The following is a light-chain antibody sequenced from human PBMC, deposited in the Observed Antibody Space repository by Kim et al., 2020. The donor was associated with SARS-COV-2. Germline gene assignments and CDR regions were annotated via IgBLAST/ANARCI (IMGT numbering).Light chain of an antibody. V-gene: IGKV1-5*01. CDR2: DAS. J-gene: IGKJ1*01. CDR3: QQYNSYWT. Sequence: LSASVGDRVTITCRASQSISSWLAWYQQKPGKAPKLLIYDASSLESGVPSRFSGSGSGTEFTLTISSLQPDDFATYYCQQYNSYWTFGQGTKVDIK. CDR1: QSISSW.